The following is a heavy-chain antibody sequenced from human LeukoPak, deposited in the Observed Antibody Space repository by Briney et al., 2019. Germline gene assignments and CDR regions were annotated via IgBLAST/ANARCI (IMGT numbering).Heavy chain of an antibody. D-gene: IGHD3-10*01. J-gene: IGHJ4*02. V-gene: IGHV1-8*01. Sequence: ASVKVSCKTSGYTFTSYDINWVRRATGQGLEWMGWMNPNTGSTDYAQKFQGRVTMTRDTSISTAYMELSSLRSEDTAVYYCARGRGRGHFDYWGQGTLVSVSS. CDR2: MNPNTGST. CDR1: GYTFTSYD. CDR3: ARGRGRGHFDY.